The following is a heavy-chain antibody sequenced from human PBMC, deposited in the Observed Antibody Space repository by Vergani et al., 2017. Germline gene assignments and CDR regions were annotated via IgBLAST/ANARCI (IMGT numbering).Heavy chain of an antibody. J-gene: IGHJ4*02. Sequence: QVQLVESGGGVVQPGRSLRLSCAASGFTFSSYCMHWVRQAPGKGLEWVAVISYDGSNKYYADSVKGRFTISRDNSKNTLYLQMNSLRAEDTAVYYCASSEYSSSSGLDYWGQGTLVTVSS. CDR1: GFTFSSYC. D-gene: IGHD6-6*01. CDR2: ISYDGSNK. V-gene: IGHV3-30*03. CDR3: ASSEYSSSSGLDY.